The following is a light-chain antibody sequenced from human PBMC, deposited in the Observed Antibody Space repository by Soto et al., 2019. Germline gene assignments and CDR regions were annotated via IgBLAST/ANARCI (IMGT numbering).Light chain of an antibody. CDR3: QRSYSA. Sequence: DFQMTQSPSSLSASLGDSVTIACRASQNSAIDLNWYKPRPGKATKLLIYAASTLPSAVPSRFSGSGSGTEFTLTISSLQPEDVATYHWQRSYSACGGGTKVDIK. V-gene: IGKV1-39*01. CDR2: AAS. CDR1: QNSAID. J-gene: IGKJ4*02.